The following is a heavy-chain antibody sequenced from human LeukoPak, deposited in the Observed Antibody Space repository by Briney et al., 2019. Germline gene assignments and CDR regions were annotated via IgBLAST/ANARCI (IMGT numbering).Heavy chain of an antibody. V-gene: IGHV4-59*01. J-gene: IGHJ6*04. CDR2: IYYSGST. CDR3: ARTHGYYYGMDV. CDR1: GGSISSYY. Sequence: PSETLSLTCTVSGGSISSYYWSWIRQPPGKGLEWIGYIYYSGSTNCNPSLKSRVTISVDTSKNQFSLKLSSATAADTAVYYCARTHGYYYGMDVWGKGTTVTVSS.